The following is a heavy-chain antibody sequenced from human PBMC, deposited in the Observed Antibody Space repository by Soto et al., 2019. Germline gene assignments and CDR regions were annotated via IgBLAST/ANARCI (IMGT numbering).Heavy chain of an antibody. V-gene: IGHV3-66*01. CDR3: ARGGSSWYYFDY. Sequence: GGSLRLSCAASGFTVSSNYMSWVRQAPGKGLEWVSIIYSGGSTYYADSVKGRFTISRDNSKNTLYLQMNSLRAEDTAVYYCARGGSSWYYFDYWGQGTLVTVPQ. J-gene: IGHJ4*02. CDR1: GFTVSSNY. CDR2: IYSGGST. D-gene: IGHD6-13*01.